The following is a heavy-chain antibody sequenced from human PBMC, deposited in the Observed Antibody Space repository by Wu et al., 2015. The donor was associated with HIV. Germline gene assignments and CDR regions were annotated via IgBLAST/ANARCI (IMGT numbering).Heavy chain of an antibody. CDR3: ARGQPGYYGSASYSSAYYYGMDV. V-gene: IGHV1-69*05. Sequence: QVQLVQSGAEVKKPGSSVKVSCKASGGTFSSYAISWVRQAPGQGLEWMGGIIPIFGTANYAQKFQGRVTITTDESTSTAYMELSSLRSEDTAVYYCARGQPGYYGSASYSSAYYYGMDVWGQGTTVTVSS. D-gene: IGHD3-10*01. CDR2: IIPIFGTA. J-gene: IGHJ6*02. CDR1: GGTFSSYA.